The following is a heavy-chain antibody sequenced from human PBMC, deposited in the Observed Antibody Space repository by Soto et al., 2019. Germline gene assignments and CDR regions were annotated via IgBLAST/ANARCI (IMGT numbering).Heavy chain of an antibody. J-gene: IGHJ6*02. D-gene: IGHD2-15*01. CDR2: IYYSRSD. CDR3: ARDRGYDAHDYYYNAMDV. Sequence: SETLSLTCTVSGDSINSADYYWSWLRQPPGKGLEWIGYIYYSRSDYYNPSLGRRATITIDTSRNQFSLNLMSVTAADTAVYYCARDRGYDAHDYYYNAMDVWGQGTMVTVSS. V-gene: IGHV4-30-4*01. CDR1: GDSINSADYY.